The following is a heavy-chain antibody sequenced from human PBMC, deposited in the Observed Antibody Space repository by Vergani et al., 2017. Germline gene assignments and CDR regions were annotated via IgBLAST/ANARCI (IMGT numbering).Heavy chain of an antibody. CDR2: ISSSGSTI. Sequence: EVQLLESGGGLVQPGGSLRLSCAASGFTFSSYAMSWVRQAPGKGLEWVSYISSSGSTIYYADSVKGRFTISRDNAKNSLYLQMNSLRAEDTAVYYCARDQTGYCSSTSCHPDYMDVWGKGTTVTVSS. J-gene: IGHJ6*03. CDR3: ARDQTGYCSSTSCHPDYMDV. D-gene: IGHD2-2*01. CDR1: GFTFSSYA. V-gene: IGHV3-48*04.